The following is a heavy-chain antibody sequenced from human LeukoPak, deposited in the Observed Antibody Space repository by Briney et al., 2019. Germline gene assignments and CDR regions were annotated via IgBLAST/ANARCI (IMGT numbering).Heavy chain of an antibody. CDR3: ARDRDWSFDY. Sequence: GGSLRLSCAASGFSFSTYSMNWVRQAPGKGLEWVSNIRGSSSAMNYADSVRGRFAISRDNAKNSLYLEMSSQRAEDTAVYYCARDRDWSFDYWGQGTLVTVSS. D-gene: IGHD3-9*01. J-gene: IGHJ4*02. V-gene: IGHV3-48*04. CDR1: GFSFSTYS. CDR2: IRGSSSAM.